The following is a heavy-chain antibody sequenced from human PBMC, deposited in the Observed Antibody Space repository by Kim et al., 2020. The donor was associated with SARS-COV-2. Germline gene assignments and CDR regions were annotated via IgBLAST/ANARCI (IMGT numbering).Heavy chain of an antibody. Sequence: SLKSRVTISVDTSKNQFSLKLSSVTAADTAVYYCARARISSSGWLYYFDYWGQGTLVTVSS. D-gene: IGHD6-19*01. V-gene: IGHV4-59*01. J-gene: IGHJ4*02. CDR3: ARARISSSGWLYYFDY.